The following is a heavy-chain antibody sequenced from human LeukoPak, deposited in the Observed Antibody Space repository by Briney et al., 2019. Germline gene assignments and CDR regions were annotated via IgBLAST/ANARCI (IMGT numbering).Heavy chain of an antibody. CDR3: ARDLVTVTKGFDI. D-gene: IGHD4-17*01. CDR2: ISYIGRT. J-gene: IGHJ3*02. Sequence: SETLSLTCAVSDDSFSSHYWTWIRQPPGKGLEWIGYISYIGRTNYNPSLKSRVTISIDTSKNQFSLKLTSVTAADTAVYYCARDLVTVTKGFDIWGQGTMVSASS. CDR1: DDSFSSHY. V-gene: IGHV4-59*11.